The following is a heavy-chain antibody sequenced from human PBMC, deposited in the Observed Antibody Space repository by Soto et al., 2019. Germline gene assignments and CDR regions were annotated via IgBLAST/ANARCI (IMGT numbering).Heavy chain of an antibody. D-gene: IGHD5-12*01. CDR2: ISSSSSYT. J-gene: IGHJ4*02. CDR1: GFTFSDYY. Sequence: GGSLRLSCAASGFTFSDYYMSWIRQAPGKGLEWVSYISSSSSYTNYADSVKGRFTISRDNAKNSLYLQMNSLRAEDTAVYYCARDLSSGATAAFFDYWGQGTLVTVSS. CDR3: ARDLSSGATAAFFDY. V-gene: IGHV3-11*06.